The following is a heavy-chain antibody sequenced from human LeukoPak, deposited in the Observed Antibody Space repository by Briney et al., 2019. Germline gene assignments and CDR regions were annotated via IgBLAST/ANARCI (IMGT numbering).Heavy chain of an antibody. CDR1: GFIYSSYG. J-gene: IGHJ4*02. D-gene: IGHD2-2*01. CDR2: FSGSGGST. CDR3: ARGPRVPAPTYYFDY. Sequence: PGGSLRLSYGASGFIYSSYGMTWGRQARGKGVEWVSAFSGSGGSTFYADSVKGRFTISRNNSNNTLFLQMDSLRAEDTAVYYCARGPRVPAPTYYFDYGGEGPLVTVS. V-gene: IGHV3-23*01.